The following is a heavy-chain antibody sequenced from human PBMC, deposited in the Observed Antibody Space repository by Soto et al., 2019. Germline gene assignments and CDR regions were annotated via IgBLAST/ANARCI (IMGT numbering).Heavy chain of an antibody. CDR2: FSYVRGT. V-gene: IGHV4-59*08. CDR1: GGSISDYY. CDR3: ARHFGDAYPALEF. D-gene: IGHD3-3*01. J-gene: IGHJ4*02. Sequence: SETLSLTCTVSGGSISDYYWSWIRQPPGKGLEWIGYFSYVRGTNNSPSLKSRATISGDTSKNQLSLNLTAVTAADTAVYYCARHFGDAYPALEFWGQGTLVTVSS.